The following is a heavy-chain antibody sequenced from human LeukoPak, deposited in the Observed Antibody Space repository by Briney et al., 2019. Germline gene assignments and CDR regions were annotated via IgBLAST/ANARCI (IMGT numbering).Heavy chain of an antibody. J-gene: IGHJ4*02. D-gene: IGHD4-17*01. V-gene: IGHV3-7*01. CDR2: IKQDGSEK. Sequence: GGSLRLSCAASGFTFSSYGFTFSGYWMTWVRQAPGKGMEWVANIKQDGSEKDYVDSVKGRFTISRDNAKNSVYLQMNSLRAEDTAVYYCVAGLRTFDYWGQGTLVTVSS. CDR3: VAGLRTFDY. CDR1: GFTFSSYGFTFSGYW.